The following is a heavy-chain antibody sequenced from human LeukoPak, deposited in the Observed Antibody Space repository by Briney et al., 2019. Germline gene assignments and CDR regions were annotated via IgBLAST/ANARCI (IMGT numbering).Heavy chain of an antibody. Sequence: GASVKVSCKASGYTFTSYDINWVRQATGQGLEWMGWMNPNSGNTGYAQKFQGRVTMTRNTSTSTAYMELSSLRSEDTAVYYCASLMRGWSGGVSGWFDPWGQGTLVTVSS. CDR2: MNPNSGNT. J-gene: IGHJ5*02. CDR3: ASLMRGWSGGVSGWFDP. CDR1: GYTFTSYD. D-gene: IGHD3-10*01. V-gene: IGHV1-8*01.